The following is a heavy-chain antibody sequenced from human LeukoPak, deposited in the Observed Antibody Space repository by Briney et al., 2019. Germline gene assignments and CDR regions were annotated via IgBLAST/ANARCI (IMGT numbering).Heavy chain of an antibody. CDR2: ISYDGSNK. CDR1: GFTFSSYA. Sequence: PGRSLRLSCAASGFTFSSYAMHWVRQAPGKGLEWVAVISYDGSNKYYADSVKGRFTISRDNSKNTLYLQMNSLRAEDTAVYYCARELPAYSGSYYTFFDYWGQGTLVTVSS. J-gene: IGHJ4*02. CDR3: ARELPAYSGSYYTFFDY. V-gene: IGHV3-30*04. D-gene: IGHD1-26*01.